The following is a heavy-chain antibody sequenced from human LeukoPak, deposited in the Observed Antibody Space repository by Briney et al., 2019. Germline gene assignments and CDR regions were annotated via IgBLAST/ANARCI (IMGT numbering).Heavy chain of an antibody. Sequence: ASVKVSCKASGYTFSGYYMHWVRQAPGQGLEWMGWINPNSGGTNYAQKFQGRVTMTRDTSISTAYMELSRLRSDDTAVYYCAREAGTTVTHPFDYWGQGTLVTVSS. CDR2: INPNSGGT. V-gene: IGHV1-2*02. CDR3: AREAGTTVTHPFDY. J-gene: IGHJ4*02. CDR1: GYTFSGYY. D-gene: IGHD4-17*01.